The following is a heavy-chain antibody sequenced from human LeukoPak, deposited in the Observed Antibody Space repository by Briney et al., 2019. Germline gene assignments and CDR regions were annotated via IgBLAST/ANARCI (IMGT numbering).Heavy chain of an antibody. CDR2: IYYSGSS. CDR3: ARLSRHYDFWSGYSNDAFDI. V-gene: IGHV4-39*01. J-gene: IGHJ3*02. Sequence: SETLSLTCTVSGGSISSSSYYWGWIRQPPGKGLEWIGSIYYSGSSYYNPSLKSRVTISVDTSKNQFSLKLSSVTAADTAVYYCARLSRHYDFWSGYSNDAFDIWGQGTMVTVSS. CDR1: GGSISSSSYY. D-gene: IGHD3-3*01.